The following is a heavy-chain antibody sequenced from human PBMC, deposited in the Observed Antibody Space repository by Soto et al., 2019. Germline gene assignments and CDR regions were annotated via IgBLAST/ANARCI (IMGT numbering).Heavy chain of an antibody. J-gene: IGHJ4*02. CDR2: IWYDGSNK. CDR1: GFTFSSYG. CDR3: ARDVFSSTSDTALGDY. D-gene: IGHD5-18*01. Sequence: GGSLRLSCAASGFTFSSYGMHWVRQAPGKGLEWVAVIWYDGSNKYYADSVKGRFTISRDNSKNTLYLQMNSLRAEDTAVYYCARDVFSSTSDTALGDYWGQGTLVTVSS. V-gene: IGHV3-33*01.